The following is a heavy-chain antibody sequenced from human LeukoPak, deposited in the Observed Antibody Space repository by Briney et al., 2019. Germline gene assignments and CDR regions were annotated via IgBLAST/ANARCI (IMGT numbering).Heavy chain of an antibody. CDR3: ASDRVLGSGSLDN. CDR1: GFRISDFW. CDR2: IRGDWHDT. J-gene: IGHJ4*02. D-gene: IGHD3-10*01. V-gene: IGHV3-74*01. Sequence: PGGSLRLSCTASGFRISDFWMHWVRQAPGKGLEWVSRIRGDWHDTTYADSVKGRFTISRDNAQNTLYLQMNSLRVEDTAVYYCASDRVLGSGSLDNWGQGTLVTVSS.